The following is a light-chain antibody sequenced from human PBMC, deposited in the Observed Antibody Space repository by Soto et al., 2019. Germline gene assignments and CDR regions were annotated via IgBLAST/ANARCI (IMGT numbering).Light chain of an antibody. CDR3: QHANSYPLT. CDR1: QGISSW. Sequence: DIQMTQSPSSVSASVGDRVSITCRASQGISSWLARYQQKPGKAPKLLIYTVSSLQSGVPSRLSGRGSETDFTLTISIQQPEDVATYSCQHANSYPLTFGGGTKVEIK. V-gene: IGKV1-12*01. CDR2: TVS. J-gene: IGKJ4*01.